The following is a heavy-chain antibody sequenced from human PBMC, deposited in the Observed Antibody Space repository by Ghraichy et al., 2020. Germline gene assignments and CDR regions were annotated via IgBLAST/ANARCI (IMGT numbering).Heavy chain of an antibody. CDR1: GFTFSNYW. Sequence: GGSLRLSCAASGFTFSNYWMSWVRQAPGKGLEWVANIKQDGSEKYYVDSVKGRFTISRDNAKNSLYLQMNSLRSEDSAVYFCAREFGSSTWYFFDSWGQGTLFTVSS. V-gene: IGHV3-7*01. CDR2: IKQDGSEK. J-gene: IGHJ4*02. CDR3: AREFGSSTWYFFDS. D-gene: IGHD6-13*01.